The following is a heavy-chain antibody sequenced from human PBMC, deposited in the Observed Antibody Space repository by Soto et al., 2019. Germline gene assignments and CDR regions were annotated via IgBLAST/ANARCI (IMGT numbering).Heavy chain of an antibody. D-gene: IGHD5-18*01. Sequence: EVQLVESGGGLVQPGGSLRLSCAASGFTFSTNYMSWVRQASGKGLEWVSIIYIGGDTYYADSVKGRFAISRDNSKNTVYLQMNSLRAEDTAVYYCTRGPQRYSYRYLGQGTLVTVSS. J-gene: IGHJ4*02. CDR2: IYIGGDT. CDR1: GFTFSTNY. V-gene: IGHV3-66*01. CDR3: TRGPQRYSYRY.